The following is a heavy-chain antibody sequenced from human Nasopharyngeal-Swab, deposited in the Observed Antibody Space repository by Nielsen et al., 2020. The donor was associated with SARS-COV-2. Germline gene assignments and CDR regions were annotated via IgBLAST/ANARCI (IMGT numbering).Heavy chain of an antibody. J-gene: IGHJ4*02. Sequence: SLKISCAASGFTFDDYAMHWVRQAPGKGLEWVSGMSWNSGSIGYADSVKGRFTISRDNAKNSLYLQMNSLRAEDTASYYCAKVHTEFHIWTSNFDYWGQGTLVTVSS. CDR1: GFTFDDYA. CDR2: MSWNSGSI. V-gene: IGHV3-9*01. D-gene: IGHD2-21*01. CDR3: AKVHTEFHIWTSNFDY.